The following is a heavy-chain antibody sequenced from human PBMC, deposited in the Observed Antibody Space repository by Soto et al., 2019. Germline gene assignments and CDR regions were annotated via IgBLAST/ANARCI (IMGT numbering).Heavy chain of an antibody. CDR3: AKGLSSASSFDS. D-gene: IGHD3-22*01. Sequence: GGSLRLSCAASGFTFSHHDMSWVRQAPGKGLEWVSAISGSGGRTHYADSVKGRFTISRDNSKNILSLQMNSLRAEDTAVCHCAKGLSSASSFDSWGQGTLVTVSS. V-gene: IGHV3-23*01. CDR2: ISGSGGRT. J-gene: IGHJ4*02. CDR1: GFTFSHHD.